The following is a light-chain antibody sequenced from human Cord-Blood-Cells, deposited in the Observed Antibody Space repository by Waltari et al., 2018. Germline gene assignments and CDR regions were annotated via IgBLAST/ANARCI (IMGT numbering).Light chain of an antibody. CDR1: QSVSSY. J-gene: IGKJ4*01. CDR3: QQRSNWPLT. Sequence: EIVLTQSPATLSLSLGERATLPCRASQSVSSYLAWYQQKPGQAPRLLIYDASNMATGIPARFSGSGSGTDFTLTISSLEPEDFAVYYCQQRSNWPLTFGGGTKVEIK. CDR2: DAS. V-gene: IGKV3-11*01.